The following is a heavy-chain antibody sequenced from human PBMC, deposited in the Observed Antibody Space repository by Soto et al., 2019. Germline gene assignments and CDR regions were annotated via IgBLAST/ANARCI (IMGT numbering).Heavy chain of an antibody. D-gene: IGHD3-16*01. CDR1: GFTFSSYG. V-gene: IGHV3-30*18. CDR2: ISYDGSNK. Sequence: QVQLVESGGGVVQPGRSLRLSCAASGFTFSSYGMHWVRQAPGMGLEWVAVISYDGSNKYYADSVKGRFTISRDNSKNTLYLQMNSLRAEDTAVYYCAKGRGGGAFDIWGQGTMVTVSS. J-gene: IGHJ3*02. CDR3: AKGRGGGAFDI.